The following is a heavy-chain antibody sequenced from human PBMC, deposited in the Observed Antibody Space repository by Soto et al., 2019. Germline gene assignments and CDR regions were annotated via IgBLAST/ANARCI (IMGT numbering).Heavy chain of an antibody. Sequence: GGSLRLACAAAGFTFSDYGMHWVRHVQGEGLEWVEVPSLDGKSKYIADAGNGRFSISRDNYKSTLFLQMDSMKGEDIAVYCSASAPRRYCTSMSCLGLFCFDVWGQGTVVTVSS. V-gene: IGHV3-30*04. CDR2: PSLDGKSK. D-gene: IGHD2-2*01. J-gene: IGHJ4*03. CDR1: GFTFSDYG. CDR3: ASAPRRYCTSMSCLGLFCFDV.